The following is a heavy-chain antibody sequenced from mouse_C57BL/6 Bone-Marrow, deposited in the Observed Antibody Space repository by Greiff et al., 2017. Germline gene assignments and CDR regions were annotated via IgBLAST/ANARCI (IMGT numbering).Heavy chain of an antibody. V-gene: IGHV1-59*01. CDR1: GYTFTSYW. Sequence: VQLQQPGAELVRPGTSVKLSCKASGYTFTSYWMHWVKQRPGQGLEWIGVIDPSDSYTNYNQKFKGKATLTVDTSSSTAYMQLSSLTAEDSAVYYCARVYYSSSYGFAYWGQGPLVTVSA. D-gene: IGHD1-1*01. CDR2: IDPSDSYT. J-gene: IGHJ3*01. CDR3: ARVYYSSSYGFAY.